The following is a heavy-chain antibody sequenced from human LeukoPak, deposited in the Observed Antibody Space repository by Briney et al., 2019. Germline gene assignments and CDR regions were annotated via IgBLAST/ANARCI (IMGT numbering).Heavy chain of an antibody. CDR2: IHYSGST. CDR1: GGSISGYY. V-gene: IGHV4-59*01. D-gene: IGHD6-19*01. CDR3: ARAPYSSGWYYDL. Sequence: PSETLSLTCSVSGGSISGYYWSWIRQPPGKGLEWIGYIHYSGSTYYNPSLKSRVTISVDTSKNQFSLKLRSVTAADTAVYYCARAPYSSGWYYDLCGRGTLVTVSS. J-gene: IGHJ2*01.